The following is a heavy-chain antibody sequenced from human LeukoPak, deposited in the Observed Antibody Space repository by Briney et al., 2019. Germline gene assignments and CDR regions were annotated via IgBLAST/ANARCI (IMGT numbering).Heavy chain of an antibody. J-gene: IGHJ4*02. V-gene: IGHV1-24*01. CDR1: GYTLTELS. Sequence: ASVTVSCTVSGYTLTELSMHWVRQAPGKGLEWMGGFDPEDGETIYAQKFQGRVTMTEDTSTDTAYMELSSLRSEDTAVCYCATDSPKYYYDSSGRFDYWGQGTLVTVSS. CDR2: FDPEDGET. CDR3: ATDSPKYYYDSSGRFDY. D-gene: IGHD3-22*01.